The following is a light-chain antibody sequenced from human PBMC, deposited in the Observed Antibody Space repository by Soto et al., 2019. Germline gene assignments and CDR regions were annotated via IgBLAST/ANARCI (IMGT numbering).Light chain of an antibody. CDR1: QSVSRSY. J-gene: IGKJ2*01. Sequence: EIVLTQSPATLPLSPGERATLSCRASQSVSRSYLAWYPQKPGQAPRLLIYGASSRATGIPDRFSGSGSGTDFTLTISRREPEDFAVYYCQHYGSSYTFGQGTKLEIK. CDR3: QHYGSSYT. CDR2: GAS. V-gene: IGKV3-20*01.